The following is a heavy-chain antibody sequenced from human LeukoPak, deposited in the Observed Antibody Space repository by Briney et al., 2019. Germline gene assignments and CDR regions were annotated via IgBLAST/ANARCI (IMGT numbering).Heavy chain of an antibody. J-gene: IGHJ4*02. CDR2: IDPSDSYT. Sequence: GASRKISAKGSGSRFTSYWISWVRQMPGKGLEWMGRIDPSDSYTNYSPSFQGHVTISADKSISTAYLQWSSLKASDTAMYYCARLYYDSSTHYFDYWGQGTLVTVSS. D-gene: IGHD3-22*01. CDR1: GSRFTSYW. V-gene: IGHV5-10-1*01. CDR3: ARLYYDSSTHYFDY.